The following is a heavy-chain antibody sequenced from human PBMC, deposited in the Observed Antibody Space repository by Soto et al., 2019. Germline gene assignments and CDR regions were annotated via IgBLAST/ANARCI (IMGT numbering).Heavy chain of an antibody. CDR2: ISTYDGNT. D-gene: IGHD2-21*01. CDR3: ARDEEDANLMIVVLPGDY. J-gene: IGHJ4*02. Sequence: ASVKVSCKASGYRFSRYGINWVRRAPGQGLECMGWISTYDGNTQYAPKFQDRVTMTTDTSTNTAYLELRSLTSDDTAVYYCARDEEDANLMIVVLPGDYWGQGTLVTVYS. V-gene: IGHV1-18*01. CDR1: GYRFSRYG.